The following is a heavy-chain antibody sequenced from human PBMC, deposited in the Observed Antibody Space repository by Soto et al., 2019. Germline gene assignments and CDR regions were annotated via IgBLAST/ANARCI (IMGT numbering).Heavy chain of an antibody. CDR3: ARDQWLGYYAPSDY. J-gene: IGHJ4*02. CDR2: SIPIFVTA. CDR1: GGTFSSYA. V-gene: IGHV1-69*12. Sequence: QVQLVQSGAEVKKPGSSVKVSCKASGGTFSSYAISWVRQAPGQGLEWMGGSIPIFVTANYAQKFQGRVKITADESTSTAYMELSRLRSEDTAVYYCARDQWLGYYAPSDYWGQGTLVTVSS. D-gene: IGHD3-10*01.